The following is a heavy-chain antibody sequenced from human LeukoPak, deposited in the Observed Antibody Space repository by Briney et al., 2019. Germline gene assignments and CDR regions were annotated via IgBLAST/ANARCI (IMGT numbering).Heavy chain of an antibody. CDR2: IYWNYDE. J-gene: IGHJ4*02. V-gene: IGHV2-5*01. CDR1: GFSVGSRGVA. Sequence: SGPRLVNPTETLTLTCTSPGFSVGSRGVAVGWIREPLGKALEWLAHIYWNYDERYSTSLRSRITITRDTSENQVVLMMAKEAAVDTSANYCANLTTSAYYYDYQGQGTLVTVSS. CDR3: ANLTTSAYYYDY. D-gene: IGHD1-1*01.